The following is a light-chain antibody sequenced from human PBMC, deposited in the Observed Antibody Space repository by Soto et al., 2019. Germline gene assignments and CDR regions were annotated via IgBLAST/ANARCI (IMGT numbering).Light chain of an antibody. J-gene: IGKJ1*01. V-gene: IGKV3-11*01. Sequence: EIVLTRSPATLSLSPGERAALSYRASQSVSTFLAWYPHKPGQAPRLLIYDASNRATGIPARFSGSGSGTDFTLTISSLEPEDSAFYYCQQRNNCWTLGQGTKVEIK. CDR1: QSVSTF. CDR2: DAS. CDR3: QQRNNCWT.